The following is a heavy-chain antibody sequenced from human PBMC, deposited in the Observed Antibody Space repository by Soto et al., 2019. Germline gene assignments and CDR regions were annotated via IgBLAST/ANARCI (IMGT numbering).Heavy chain of an antibody. Sequence: QVQLVQSGAEVKKPGSSVKVSCTASGGTFSSYAISWVRQAPGQGLEWMGGIIPIFGTAHYAQKFQGRVTITAEESTSTAYTELSSLRSEDTAVYYCSLCTTGPTYYYFDSWGQGTLVTVSS. J-gene: IGHJ4*02. CDR1: GGTFSSYA. CDR3: SLCTTGPTYYYFDS. D-gene: IGHD2-8*01. CDR2: IIPIFGTA. V-gene: IGHV1-69*01.